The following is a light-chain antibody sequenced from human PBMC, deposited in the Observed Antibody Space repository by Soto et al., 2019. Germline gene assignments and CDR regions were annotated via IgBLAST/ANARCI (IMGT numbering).Light chain of an antibody. Sequence: QSVLTQSPSVSGAPGQTVTISCTGSSSNIGSVYDVHWYQQLPGTAPKLLIYGNTNRPSGVPDRFSGSKSATSASLAITGLQAEDEDDYYCQSFDSSLSGSVFGTGTKLTVL. CDR1: SSNIGSVYD. CDR3: QSFDSSLSGSV. V-gene: IGLV1-40*01. CDR2: GNT. J-gene: IGLJ1*01.